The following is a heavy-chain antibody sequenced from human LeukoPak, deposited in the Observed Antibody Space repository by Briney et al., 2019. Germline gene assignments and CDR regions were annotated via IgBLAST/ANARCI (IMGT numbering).Heavy chain of an antibody. V-gene: IGHV3-30-3*01. Sequence: GRSLRLSCAASGFTFSSYAMHWVRQAPGKGLEWVAVISYDGSNKYYADSVKGRFTISRDNSKNSLYLQMNSLRAEDTAVYYCARDWDDDAFDIWGQGTMVTISS. CDR1: GFTFSSYA. D-gene: IGHD1-26*01. CDR2: ISYDGSNK. CDR3: ARDWDDDAFDI. J-gene: IGHJ3*02.